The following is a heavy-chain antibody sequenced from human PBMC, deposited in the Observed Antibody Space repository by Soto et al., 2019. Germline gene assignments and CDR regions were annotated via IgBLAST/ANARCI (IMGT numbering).Heavy chain of an antibody. Sequence: SETLSLTCAVYVGSFSGYYWSWIRQPPGKGLEWIGKINHSGSTKYNPSLKSRVTISVDTSKNQFSLKLTSVTVADTAVYYCARGQAAAGRPHSSYFDFWGQGTLVTVSS. J-gene: IGHJ4*02. CDR3: ARGQAAAGRPHSSYFDF. V-gene: IGHV4-34*01. CDR2: INHSGST. CDR1: VGSFSGYY. D-gene: IGHD6-13*01.